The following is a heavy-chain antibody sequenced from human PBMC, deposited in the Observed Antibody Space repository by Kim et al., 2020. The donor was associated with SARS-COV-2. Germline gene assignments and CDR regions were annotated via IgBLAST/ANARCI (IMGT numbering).Heavy chain of an antibody. D-gene: IGHD6-6*01. J-gene: IGHJ4*02. CDR3: AKGSSSSRPYYFEY. V-gene: IGHV3-23*01. CDR2: ITPSGGDT. Sequence: GGSLRLSCAASGFTFSNYAMSWVRQAPGKGLEWVSAITPSGGDTYHADSVKGRFTVSRDNSKDTLFFQMNSLRVEDTAVYYCAKGSSSSRPYYFEYWGQGTLVTVYS. CDR1: GFTFSNYA.